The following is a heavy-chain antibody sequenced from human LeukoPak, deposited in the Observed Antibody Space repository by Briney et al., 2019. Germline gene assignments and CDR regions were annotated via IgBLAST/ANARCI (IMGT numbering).Heavy chain of an antibody. CDR3: ARQVGATDFDY. V-gene: IGHV4-4*09. CDR1: GGSISIYY. CDR2: IYTSGST. D-gene: IGHD1-26*01. J-gene: IGHJ4*02. Sequence: SETLSLTCTVSGGSISIYYWSRIRQPPGKGLEWIGYIYTSGSTNYNPSLKSRVTISVDTSKNQFSLKLSSVTAADTAVYYCARQVGATDFDYWGQGTLVTVSS.